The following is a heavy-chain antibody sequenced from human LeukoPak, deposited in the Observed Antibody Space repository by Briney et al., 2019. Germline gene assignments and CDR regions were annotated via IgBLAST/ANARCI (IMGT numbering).Heavy chain of an antibody. D-gene: IGHD3-22*01. V-gene: IGHV7-4-1*02. J-gene: IGHJ4*02. Sequence: ASVKVSCKASGYIFTSYVLHWVRQAPGQGLKWMGWINTNTGNPTYAQGFTGRFVFSLDTSVSTAYLQISSLKADDTAMYYCARGDYETHGYQTRWGQGTLVTVSS. CDR1: GYIFTSYV. CDR3: ARGDYETHGYQTR. CDR2: INTNTGNP.